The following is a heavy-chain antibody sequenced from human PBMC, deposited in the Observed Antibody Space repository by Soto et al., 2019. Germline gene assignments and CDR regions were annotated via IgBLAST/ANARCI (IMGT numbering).Heavy chain of an antibody. CDR3: AKDSYGSGSYPHS. V-gene: IGHV1-18*01. CDR1: GYTFTSYG. J-gene: IGHJ4*02. CDR2: ISAYNGNS. D-gene: IGHD3-10*01. Sequence: QVQLVQSGAEVKKPGASVKVSCKASGYTFTSYGISWVRQAPGQGLEWMGWISAYNGNSNSAQKVQGRVTMTTDTSTSTAYMELRSLSSDDTAVDYCAKDSYGSGSYPHSWGQGTLVTLSS.